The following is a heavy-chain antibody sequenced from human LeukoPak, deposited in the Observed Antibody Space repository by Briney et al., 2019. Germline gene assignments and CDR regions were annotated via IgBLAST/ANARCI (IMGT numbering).Heavy chain of an antibody. D-gene: IGHD3-10*01. J-gene: IGHJ4*02. CDR1: GFTFSSYA. CDR2: ISGSGGST. Sequence: GGSLRLSCAASGFTFSSYAMSWVRQATGKGLEWVSDISGSGGSTYYADSVKGRFTISRDNSKNTLYLQMNSLRAEDTAVYYCAKSGNYYGSGSYLGYIDYWGQGTLVTVSS. V-gene: IGHV3-23*01. CDR3: AKSGNYYGSGSYLGYIDY.